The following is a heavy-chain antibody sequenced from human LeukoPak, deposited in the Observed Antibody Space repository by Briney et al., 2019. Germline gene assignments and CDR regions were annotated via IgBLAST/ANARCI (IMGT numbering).Heavy chain of an antibody. D-gene: IGHD3-9*01. CDR3: AKDLYDILTGGDY. V-gene: IGHV3-23*01. Sequence: GGSLRLSCAASGFTFSSYAMSWGRQAPGKGLEWVSAISGSGGSTYYADSVKGRFTISRDNSKNPLYLQMNSLRAEDTAVYYCAKDLYDILTGGDYWGQGTLVTVSS. J-gene: IGHJ4*02. CDR2: ISGSGGST. CDR1: GFTFSSYA.